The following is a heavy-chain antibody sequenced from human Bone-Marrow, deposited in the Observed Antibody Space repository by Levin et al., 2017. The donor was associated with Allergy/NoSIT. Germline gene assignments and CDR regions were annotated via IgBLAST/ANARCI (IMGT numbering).Heavy chain of an antibody. Sequence: PGGSLRLSCSASGITLSDYYMSWIRQAPGKGLEWVSYISFGGSTIKYADSVKGRFTISRDNANNSLYLQMNSLRAEDTAIYYCARIFALHGDYVGDWGQGSMVTVSS. V-gene: IGHV3-11*01. CDR1: GITLSDYY. D-gene: IGHD4-17*01. CDR3: ARIFALHGDYVGD. J-gene: IGHJ4*02. CDR2: ISFGGSTI.